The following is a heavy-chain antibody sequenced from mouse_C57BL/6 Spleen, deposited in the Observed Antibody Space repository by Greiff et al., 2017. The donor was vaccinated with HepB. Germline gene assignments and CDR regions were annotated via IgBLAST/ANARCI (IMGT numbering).Heavy chain of an antibody. V-gene: IGHV10-1*01. J-gene: IGHJ4*01. Sequence: VQLVVSGGGLVQPKGSLKLSCAASGFSFNTYAMNWVRQAPGKGFEWVARIRTKSNNYATYYADSVKDRFTISRDDSESMLYLLMNILKTEDIAMYDCVRPDYWGQGTAVTVSS. CDR2: IRTKSNNYAT. CDR3: VRPDY. CDR1: GFSFNTYA.